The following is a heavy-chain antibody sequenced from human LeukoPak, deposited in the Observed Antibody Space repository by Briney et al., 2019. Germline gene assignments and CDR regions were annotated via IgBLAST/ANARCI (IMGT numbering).Heavy chain of an antibody. J-gene: IGHJ4*02. CDR2: MNPNSGNT. CDR3: ARGNYDYVWGSYRYRSFDY. CDR1: GYTFTSYD. Sequence: ASVKVSCKASGYTFTSYDINWVRQATGQGLEWMGWMNPNSGNTGYAQKFQGRVTITRNTSISTAYMELSSLRSEDTAVYYCARGNYDYVWGSYRYRSFDYWGQGTLVTVSS. D-gene: IGHD3-16*02. V-gene: IGHV1-8*03.